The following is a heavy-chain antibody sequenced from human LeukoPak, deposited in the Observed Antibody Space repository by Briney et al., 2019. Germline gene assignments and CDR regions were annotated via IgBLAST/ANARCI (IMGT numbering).Heavy chain of an antibody. D-gene: IGHD3-3*01. CDR2: IDYSGSA. J-gene: IGHJ4*02. CDR3: ARDIWNGNSPIDH. V-gene: IGHV4-59*12. Sequence: SETLSLTCTVSGGSISSYYWSWIRQPPGKGLEWIGYIDYSGSAYYSPSLKSRVTISVDTAKKQVSLNLTSVTAADTAVYFCARDIWNGNSPIDHWGQGALVTVSS. CDR1: GGSISSYY.